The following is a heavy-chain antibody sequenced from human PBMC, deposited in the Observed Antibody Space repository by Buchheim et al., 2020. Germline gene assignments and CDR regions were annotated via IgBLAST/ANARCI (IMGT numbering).Heavy chain of an antibody. D-gene: IGHD3-10*01. V-gene: IGHV1-69*04. CDR3: AGSFLVRGVSISYYYGMDV. J-gene: IGHJ6*02. CDR2: IIPNLGIA. CDR1: GGTFSSYA. Sequence: QVQLVQSGAEVKKPGSSVKVSCKASGGTFSSYAISWVRQAPGQGLEWMGRIIPNLGIANYAQKFQGRVTITADKSTSTAYMELSSLRSEDTAVYYCAGSFLVRGVSISYYYGMDVWGQGTT.